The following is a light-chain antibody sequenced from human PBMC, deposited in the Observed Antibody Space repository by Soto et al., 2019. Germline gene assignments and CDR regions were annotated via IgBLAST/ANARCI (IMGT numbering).Light chain of an antibody. CDR2: DVS. Sequence: QSALTQPASVSGSPGQSMTISCTGTSSDVGGYNYVSWYQQHPGKAPKLMIYDVSNRPSGVSNRFSGSKSGNTASLTISGLQAEDEADYYCSSYTGFSTVIFGGGTKLIVL. CDR3: SSYTGFSTVI. CDR1: SSDVGGYNY. J-gene: IGLJ2*01. V-gene: IGLV2-14*03.